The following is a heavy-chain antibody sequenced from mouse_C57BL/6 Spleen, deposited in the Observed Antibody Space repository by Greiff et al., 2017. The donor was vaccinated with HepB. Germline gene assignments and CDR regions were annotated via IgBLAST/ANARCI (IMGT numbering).Heavy chain of an antibody. J-gene: IGHJ4*01. D-gene: IGHD1-1*01. CDR1: GYSITSGYY. CDR2: ISYDGSN. V-gene: IGHV3-6*01. CDR3: ARNYGSSPYAMDY. Sequence: DVQLQESGPGLVKPSQSLSLTCSVTGYSITSGYYWNWIRQFPGNKLEWMGYISYDGSNNYNPSLKNRISITRDTSKNQFFLKLNSVTTEDTATYYCARNYGSSPYAMDYWGQGTSVTVSS.